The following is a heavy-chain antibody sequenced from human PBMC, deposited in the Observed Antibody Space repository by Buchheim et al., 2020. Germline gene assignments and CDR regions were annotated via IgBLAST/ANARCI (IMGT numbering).Heavy chain of an antibody. V-gene: IGHV4-59*01. CDR3: ARAVRYCDGDCYSRWFDP. CDR2: IYYSGST. Sequence: QVQLQESGPGLVKPSETLSLTCTVSGGSISSYYWSWIRQPPGKGLEWIGYIYYSGSTNYNPSLKSRVTISVDTSKNQFSLKLSSVTAADTAVYYCARAVRYCDGDCYSRWFDPWGQGTL. J-gene: IGHJ5*02. D-gene: IGHD2-21*02. CDR1: GGSISSYY.